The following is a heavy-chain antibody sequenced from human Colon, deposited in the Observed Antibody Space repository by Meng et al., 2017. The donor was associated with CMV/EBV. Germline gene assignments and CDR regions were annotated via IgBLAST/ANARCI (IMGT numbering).Heavy chain of an antibody. D-gene: IGHD1-26*01. CDR1: GYTFSKSY. CDR2: INPTGDST. V-gene: IGHV1-46*01. CDR3: ARDVVGGIVAEH. Sequence: CTASGYTFSKSYIYWVRQAPGQGPEWMGIINPTGDSTTLAQKFQGRVTVTRDTSTNTVYMELSSLRSDDTAVYYCARDVVGGIVAEHWGQGTLVTVSS. J-gene: IGHJ1*01.